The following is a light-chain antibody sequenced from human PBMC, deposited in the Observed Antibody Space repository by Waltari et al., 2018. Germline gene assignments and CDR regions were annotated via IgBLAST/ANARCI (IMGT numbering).Light chain of an antibody. Sequence: QSALTQPASVSGSPGQSITISCTGTSSDVGGYNYVSWYQQHPGKAPKLIIFDVSNRPSGVSSRFSGSKSGNTAPLTISGLQAQDEADYYCSSYISSDTLELFGGGTSLTVL. CDR2: DVS. J-gene: IGLJ2*01. CDR1: SSDVGGYNY. V-gene: IGLV2-14*03. CDR3: SSYISSDTLEL.